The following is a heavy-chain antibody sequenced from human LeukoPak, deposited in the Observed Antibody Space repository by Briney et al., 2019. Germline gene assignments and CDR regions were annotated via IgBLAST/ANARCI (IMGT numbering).Heavy chain of an antibody. CDR2: ISSSSSYI. CDR3: ARAAIFGWFDP. J-gene: IGHJ5*02. D-gene: IGHD3-9*01. V-gene: IGHV3-21*01. CDR1: GFTFSSYS. Sequence: GGSLRLSCAASGFTFSSYSMNWVRQVPGKGLEWVSFISSSSSYIYYADSVQGRFTTSRDNAKNSLYLQMNSLRAEDTAVYYCARAAIFGWFDPWGQGTLVTVSS.